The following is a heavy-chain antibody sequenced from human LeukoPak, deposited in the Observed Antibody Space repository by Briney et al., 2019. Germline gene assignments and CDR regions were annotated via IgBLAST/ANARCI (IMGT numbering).Heavy chain of an antibody. CDR3: AKSSTYSGSLIDY. V-gene: IGHV3-23*01. D-gene: IGHD1-26*01. CDR2: ISGSGGST. CDR1: GFTFSSYA. J-gene: IGHJ4*02. Sequence: GGSLRLSCAASGFTFSSYAMSWVRQAPGKGLEWVSSISGSGGSTYYADSVKGRFTISRDNSRNTLYLQVNSLRAEDTAVYYCAKSSTYSGSLIDYWGQGTLVSVSS.